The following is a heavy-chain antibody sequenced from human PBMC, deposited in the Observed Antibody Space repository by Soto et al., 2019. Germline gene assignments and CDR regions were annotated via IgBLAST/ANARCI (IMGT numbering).Heavy chain of an antibody. Sequence: SGGSVRLSCEASGFISSHHAKHWVRQAPGKWLEWLAVISDDGSNKYYAYFMKGRFTMSRDTSKSSLYLQMSSLRCEDRAVDYWTKRRNVFRFLEWSSGMEVGGQGATVTVSS. V-gene: IGHV3-30*18. CDR3: TKRRNVFRFLEWSSGMEV. CDR1: GFISSHHA. J-gene: IGHJ6*02. CDR2: ISDDGSNK. D-gene: IGHD3-3*01.